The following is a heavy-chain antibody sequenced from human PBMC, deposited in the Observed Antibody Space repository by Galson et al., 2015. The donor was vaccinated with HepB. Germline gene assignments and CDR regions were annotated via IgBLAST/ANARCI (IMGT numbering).Heavy chain of an antibody. J-gene: IGHJ4*02. Sequence: SLRLSCAASGFTCSSYAMYWVRQAPGKGLEWVAFISYDGNNKYYAGSVRGRFTISRDNSENTLFLQMDSLRSDDTAVYYCARDGLTHSITWYRGPDSWGQGTLVTVAS. V-gene: IGHV3-30-3*01. CDR3: ARDGLTHSITWYRGPDS. D-gene: IGHD6-13*01. CDR1: GFTCSSYA. CDR2: ISYDGNNK.